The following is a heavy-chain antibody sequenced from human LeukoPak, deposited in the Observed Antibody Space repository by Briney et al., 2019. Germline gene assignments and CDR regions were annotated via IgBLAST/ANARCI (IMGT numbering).Heavy chain of an antibody. CDR1: GFIFNNYG. V-gene: IGHV3-23*01. CDR3: AKTRASRTAAYFDY. J-gene: IGHJ4*02. CDR2: ISGSGGST. D-gene: IGHD6-13*01. Sequence: GGSLRLSCAASGFIFNNYGLVWVRQAPGKGLEWVSAISGSGGSTYYADSVKGRFTISRDNSKNTLYLQMNSLRAEDTAVYYCAKTRASRTAAYFDYWGQGTLVTVSS.